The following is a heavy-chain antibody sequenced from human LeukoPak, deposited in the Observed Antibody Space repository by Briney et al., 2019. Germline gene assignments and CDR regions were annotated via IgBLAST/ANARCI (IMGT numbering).Heavy chain of an antibody. CDR3: ARDPTTYGSGSYYYYFDY. CDR2: ISSSSSYI. D-gene: IGHD3-10*01. Sequence: SGGSLRLSCAASGFTFSSYSMNWVRQAPGKGLEWVSSISSSSSYIYYADSVKGRFTISRDNAKNSLYQQMNSLRAEDTAVYYCARDPTTYGSGSYYYYFDYWGQGTLVTVSS. J-gene: IGHJ4*02. CDR1: GFTFSSYS. V-gene: IGHV3-21*01.